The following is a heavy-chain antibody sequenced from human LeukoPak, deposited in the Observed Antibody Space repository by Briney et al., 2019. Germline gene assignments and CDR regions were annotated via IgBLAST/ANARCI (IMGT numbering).Heavy chain of an antibody. Sequence: GGSLRLSCAASGIAVRTNYISWVRQAPGKGLEWVSVIYAGGNTYYADSVKGRFTISRDNSRNTVYLQMNSLRSEDTAVYYCARGLLGHCSSISCYPGAFDNWGQGTMVSVSS. CDR3: ARGLLGHCSSISCYPGAFDN. V-gene: IGHV3-66*02. D-gene: IGHD2-2*01. J-gene: IGHJ3*02. CDR1: GIAVRTNY. CDR2: IYAGGNT.